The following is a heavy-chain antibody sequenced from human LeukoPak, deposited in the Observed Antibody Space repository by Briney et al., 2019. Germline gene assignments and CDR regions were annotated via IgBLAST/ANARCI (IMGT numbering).Heavy chain of an antibody. Sequence: GASVKVSCKASGGTFSSYAISWVRQAPGQGLEWMGGIIPIFGTANYAQKFQGRVTITADESTSTAYMELSSLRSEDTAVYYCAKEKRTALHAFDIWGQGTVVTVSS. D-gene: IGHD1-1*01. CDR3: AKEKRTALHAFDI. CDR1: GGTFSSYA. J-gene: IGHJ3*02. V-gene: IGHV1-69*13. CDR2: IIPIFGTA.